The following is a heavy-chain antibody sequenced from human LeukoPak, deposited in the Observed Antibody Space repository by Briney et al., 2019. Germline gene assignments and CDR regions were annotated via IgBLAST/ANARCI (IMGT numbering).Heavy chain of an antibody. CDR3: ARWLRSTDLGTFDY. CDR1: GFTFSSYS. D-gene: IGHD1-1*01. J-gene: IGHJ4*02. V-gene: IGHV3-48*01. Sequence: PGGSLRLSCAASGFTFSSYSMNWVRQAPGKGLEWVSYISSSSSTIYYADSVKGRFTISRDNAKNSLYLQMNSLRAEDTAVYYCARWLRSTDLGTFDYWGQGTLVTVSS. CDR2: ISSSSSTI.